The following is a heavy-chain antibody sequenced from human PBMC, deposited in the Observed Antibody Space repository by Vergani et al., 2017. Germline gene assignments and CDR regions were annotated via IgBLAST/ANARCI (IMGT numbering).Heavy chain of an antibody. J-gene: IGHJ4*02. CDR1: GGSISSSSYY. V-gene: IGHV3-7*01. Sequence: LQLQESGPGLVKPSETLSLTCTVSGGSISSSSYYWGWIRQPPGKGLEWVANIKQDGSEKYYVDSVKGRFTISRDNAKNSLYLQMNSLRAEDTAVYYCARDSGGYDLGNFDYWGQGTLVTVSS. D-gene: IGHD5-12*01. CDR3: ARDSGGYDLGNFDY. CDR2: IKQDGSEK.